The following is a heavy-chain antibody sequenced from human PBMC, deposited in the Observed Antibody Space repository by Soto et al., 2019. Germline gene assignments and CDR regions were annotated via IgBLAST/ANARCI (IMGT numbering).Heavy chain of an antibody. V-gene: IGHV4-61*01. CDR1: GGSVSSGSYY. CDR2: IYYSGST. J-gene: IGHJ5*02. D-gene: IGHD2-15*01. Sequence: PSETLSLTCTVSGGSVSSGSYYWSWIRQPPGKGLEWIGYIYYSGSTNYNPSLKSRVTISVDTSKNQFSLKLSSVTAADTAVYYCARDRKGGYCSGGSCYNWFDPWGQGTLVTVSS. CDR3: ARDRKGGYCSGGSCYNWFDP.